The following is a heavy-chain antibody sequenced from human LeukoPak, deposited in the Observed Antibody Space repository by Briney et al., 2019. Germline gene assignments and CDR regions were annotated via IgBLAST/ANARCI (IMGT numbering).Heavy chain of an antibody. Sequence: PGGSLRLSCAASGFTFSTFAMIWARQPPGKGLEWVSSIFQGGGEIHYADSVRGRFTISRDNSKSTLFLQMNSLRAEDTAIYYCATYRQVLLPFEAWGQGTLVTVSS. V-gene: IGHV3-23*01. J-gene: IGHJ5*02. D-gene: IGHD5-18*01. CDR1: GFTFSTFA. CDR2: IFQGGGEI. CDR3: ATYRQVLLPFEA.